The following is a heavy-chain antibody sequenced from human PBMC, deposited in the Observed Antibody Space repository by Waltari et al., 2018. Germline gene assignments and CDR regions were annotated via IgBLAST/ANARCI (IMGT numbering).Heavy chain of an antibody. Sequence: QVQLQESGPGLVKPSQTLSLTCTVSGGSISSGGYYWSWIRQHPGKGLEWIGYIDYMGSTYYNPSLKSRVTISVDTAKNQFSLKLSSVTAADTAVYYGARGAVAGLLDYWGQGTLVTVSS. CDR1: GGSISSGGYY. V-gene: IGHV4-31*03. CDR3: ARGAVAGLLDY. J-gene: IGHJ4*02. D-gene: IGHD6-19*01. CDR2: IDYMGST.